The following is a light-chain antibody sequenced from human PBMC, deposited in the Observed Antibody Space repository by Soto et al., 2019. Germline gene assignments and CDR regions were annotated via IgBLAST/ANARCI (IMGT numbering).Light chain of an antibody. CDR3: QQYNSWLT. CDR1: ESVSKW. V-gene: IGKV1-5*03. Sequence: MSKSPSFLSATVGDKVTITFRATESVSKWLAWYQEKPGNPSRPLIYKASTLQSGVPSRFSGSGSGTEFTLTISSLQPDDFATYYCQQYNSWLTFGGRTKVDI. J-gene: IGKJ4*01. CDR2: KAS.